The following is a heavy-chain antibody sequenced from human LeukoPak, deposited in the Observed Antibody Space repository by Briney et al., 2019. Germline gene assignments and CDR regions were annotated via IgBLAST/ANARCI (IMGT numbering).Heavy chain of an antibody. CDR3: AKIYGDYPHY. Sequence: PGGSLRLSCAGSGVTPSSYAMSWVRQAPGKGLEWVSVISHSGGSTYYANSVKGRFTISRDNSKNTLYLQMNSLRAEDTAVYYCAKIYGDYPHYWGQGTLVIVSS. V-gene: IGHV3-23*01. CDR1: GVTPSSYA. J-gene: IGHJ4*02. D-gene: IGHD4-17*01. CDR2: ISHSGGST.